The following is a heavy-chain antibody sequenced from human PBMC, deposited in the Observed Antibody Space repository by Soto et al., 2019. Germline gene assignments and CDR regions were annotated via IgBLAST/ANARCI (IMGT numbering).Heavy chain of an antibody. D-gene: IGHD3-3*01. Sequence: SETLSLISNVSGGSICSYYSSWIWQPAGKGLEWIGRIYTSGSTNYNPSLKSRVTMSVDTSKNQFSLKLSSVTAADTAVYYCARDSLLRFYWFDPWGQGTLVTVS. CDR2: IYTSGST. CDR1: GGSICSYY. CDR3: ARDSLLRFYWFDP. V-gene: IGHV4-4*07. J-gene: IGHJ5*02.